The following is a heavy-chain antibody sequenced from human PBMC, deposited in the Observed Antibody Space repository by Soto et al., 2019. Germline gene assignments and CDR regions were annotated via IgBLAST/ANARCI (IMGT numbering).Heavy chain of an antibody. Sequence: QVQLVQSGAEVKKPWSSVKVSCKASGGTFSSYTISWVRQAPGQGLEWMGRIIPILGIANYAQKFQGRVTITADKSASTAYMELSSLRSEDTAVYYCAGEMATISPLRLGYWGQGTLVTVSS. CDR3: AGEMATISPLRLGY. CDR1: GGTFSSYT. D-gene: IGHD5-12*01. CDR2: IIPILGIA. J-gene: IGHJ4*02. V-gene: IGHV1-69*02.